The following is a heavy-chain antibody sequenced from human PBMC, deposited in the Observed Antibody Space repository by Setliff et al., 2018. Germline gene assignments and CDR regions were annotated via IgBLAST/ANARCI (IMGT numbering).Heavy chain of an antibody. V-gene: IGHV4-38-2*02. CDR2: IYHSGNT. Sequence: SETLSLTCNVSGDSISSTYHWGWIRQSPGKGLEWIGTIYHSGNTYYNPSLNSRLTISVDTSKNQFSLILSSVTAADTAVYYCASERESASRQTYFDSWGQGTLVTVSS. CDR3: ASERESASRQTYFDS. CDR1: GDSISSTYH. D-gene: IGHD2-15*01. J-gene: IGHJ4*02.